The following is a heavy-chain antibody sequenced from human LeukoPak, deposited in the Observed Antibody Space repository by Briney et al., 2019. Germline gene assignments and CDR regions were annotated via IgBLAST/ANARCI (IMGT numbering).Heavy chain of an antibody. CDR1: GYSFSSYW. J-gene: IGHJ3*02. D-gene: IGHD3-3*01. Sequence: GESLKISCKGAGYSFSSYWIGWVRQRPGKGLGWMGIIYPGDSDTRYSPSFQGQVTISADKSISTAYLQWSSLKASDTALYYCARRERYYDFWSGYRRAYDAFDIWGQGTMVTVSS. CDR3: ARRERYYDFWSGYRRAYDAFDI. CDR2: IYPGDSDT. V-gene: IGHV5-51*01.